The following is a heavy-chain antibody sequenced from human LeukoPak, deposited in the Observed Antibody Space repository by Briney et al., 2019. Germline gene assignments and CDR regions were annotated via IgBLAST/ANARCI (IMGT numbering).Heavy chain of an antibody. J-gene: IGHJ4*02. V-gene: IGHV1-2*02. CDR1: GYTFTSYA. CDR2: INPNSGGT. D-gene: IGHD6-6*01. CDR3: ARDDGSSSQPDY. Sequence: ASVKVSCKASGYTFTSYAMNWVRQAPGQGLEWMGWINPNSGGTNYAQKFQGRVTMTRDTSISTAYMELSRLRSDDTAVYYCARDDGSSSQPDYWGQGTLVTVSS.